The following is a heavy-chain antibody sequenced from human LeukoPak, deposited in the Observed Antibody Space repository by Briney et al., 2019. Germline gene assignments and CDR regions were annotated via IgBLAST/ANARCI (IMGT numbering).Heavy chain of an antibody. J-gene: IGHJ2*01. Sequence: SETLSLTCTVSGGSISSYYWSWIRQPPGKGLEWIGYIYTSGSTNYNPSLKSRVTISVDTSKNQFSLKLSSVTAADTAVYYCARAHSRDWYFDLWGRGTLVTVSS. CDR3: ARAHSRDWYFDL. D-gene: IGHD2/OR15-2a*01. CDR2: IYTSGST. V-gene: IGHV4-4*09. CDR1: GGSISSYY.